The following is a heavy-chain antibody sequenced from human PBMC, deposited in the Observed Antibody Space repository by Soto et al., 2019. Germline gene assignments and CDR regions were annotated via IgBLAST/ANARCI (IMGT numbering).Heavy chain of an antibody. D-gene: IGHD6-19*01. CDR1: GYSFTSYW. CDR2: IYPGDSDT. Sequence: GESLKISCKGSGYSFTSYWIDWVRQMPGKGLEWMGIIYPGDSDTRYSPSFQGPVTISADKSISTAYLQGSSLKASDTAMYYCASRVGAGLDYIAVAGTTDYYGMDVWGQGTTVTVSS. V-gene: IGHV5-51*01. CDR3: ASRVGAGLDYIAVAGTTDYYGMDV. J-gene: IGHJ6*02.